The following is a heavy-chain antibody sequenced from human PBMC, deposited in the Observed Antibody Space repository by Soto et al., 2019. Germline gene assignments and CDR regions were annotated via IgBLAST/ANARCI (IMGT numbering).Heavy chain of an antibody. CDR1: GFTFSDYY. J-gene: IGHJ3*02. V-gene: IGHV3-11*01. CDR3: ARVPPLWFGELLYWAFDI. Sequence: GGSLRLSCAASGFTFSDYYMSWIRQAPGKGLEWVSYISSSGSTIYYADSVKGRFTISRDNAKNSLYLQMNSLRAEDTAVYYCARVPPLWFGELLYWAFDIWGQGTMVTVSS. D-gene: IGHD3-10*01. CDR2: ISSSGSTI.